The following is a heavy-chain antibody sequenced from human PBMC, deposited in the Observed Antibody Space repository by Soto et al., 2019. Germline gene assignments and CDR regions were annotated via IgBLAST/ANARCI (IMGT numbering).Heavy chain of an antibody. CDR3: AKGPDPGAFDI. CDR1: GFTFSSYA. Sequence: EVQLLESGGGLVQPGGSLRLSCAASGFTFSSYAMSWVRQAPGKGLEWVSTFRGSGDGTYYADSVKGHFTVSRDNSNNQLYLQMNGLRAEDTAVYYCAKGPDPGAFDIWGQGTMVTVSS. D-gene: IGHD3-10*01. CDR2: FRGSGDGT. J-gene: IGHJ3*02. V-gene: IGHV3-23*01.